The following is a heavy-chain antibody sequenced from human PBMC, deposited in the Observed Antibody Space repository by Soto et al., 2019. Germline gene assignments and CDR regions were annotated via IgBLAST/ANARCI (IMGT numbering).Heavy chain of an antibody. CDR1: SGSISSSNW. CDR3: ASYDRQQLLDAEYFQH. D-gene: IGHD6-13*01. Sequence: QVQLQESGPGLVKPSGTLSLTCAVSSGSISSSNWWSWVRQPPGKGLEWIGEIYHSGSTNYNPSLKSRVTISVDKSKHQFSLKLSSVTAADTAVYYCASYDRQQLLDAEYFQHWGQGTLVTVSS. J-gene: IGHJ1*01. CDR2: IYHSGST. V-gene: IGHV4-4*02.